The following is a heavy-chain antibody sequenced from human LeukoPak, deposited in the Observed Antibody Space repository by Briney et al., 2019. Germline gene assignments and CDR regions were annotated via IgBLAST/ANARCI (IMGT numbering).Heavy chain of an antibody. CDR2: INAGNGNT. J-gene: IGHJ4*02. Sequence: ASVKVSCKASGYTFTSYAMHWVRQAPGQRLEWMGWINAGNGNTKYSQKFQGRVTITRDTSASTAYMELSSLRSEDTAVYYCARAPGDYYDSSGYSSHFDYWGQGTLVTVSS. V-gene: IGHV1-3*01. D-gene: IGHD3-22*01. CDR1: GYTFTSYA. CDR3: ARAPGDYYDSSGYSSHFDY.